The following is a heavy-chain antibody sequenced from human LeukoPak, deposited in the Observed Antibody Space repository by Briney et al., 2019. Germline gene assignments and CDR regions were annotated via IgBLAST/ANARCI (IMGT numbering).Heavy chain of an antibody. CDR3: AKVGLYYYDSSGYYLKDYYYYGMDV. CDR2: IWYDGTHI. Sequence: GGSLRLSCAASGFTFSSYGMHWVRQAPGKGPEWVAVIWYDGTHIFYADSVKGRFTISRDNSKNTLYLQMNSLRAEDTAVYYCAKVGLYYYDSSGYYLKDYYYYGMDVWGQGTTVTVSS. CDR1: GFTFSSYG. J-gene: IGHJ6*02. D-gene: IGHD3-22*01. V-gene: IGHV3-30*02.